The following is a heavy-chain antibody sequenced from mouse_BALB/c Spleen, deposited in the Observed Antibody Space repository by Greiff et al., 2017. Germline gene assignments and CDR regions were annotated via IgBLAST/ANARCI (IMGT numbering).Heavy chain of an antibody. Sequence: VQLQQSGAELVRPGTSVKVSCKASGYAFNNYLIEWVKQRPGQGLEWIGVINPGSGGTNYNEKFKGKATLTADKSSSTAYMQLSSLTSDDSAVYFCARGWDGGGLDYWGQGTTLTVSS. J-gene: IGHJ2*01. CDR3: ARGWDGGGLDY. V-gene: IGHV1-54*01. CDR1: GYAFNNYL. D-gene: IGHD4-1*01. CDR2: INPGSGGT.